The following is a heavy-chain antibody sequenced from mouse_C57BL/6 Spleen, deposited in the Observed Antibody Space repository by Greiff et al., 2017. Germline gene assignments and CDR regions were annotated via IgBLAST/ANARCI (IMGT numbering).Heavy chain of an antibody. V-gene: IGHV1-66*01. CDR2: IYPGSGNT. Sequence: VQLQQSGPELVKPGASVKISCKASGYSFTSYYIHWVKQRPGQGLEWIGWIYPGSGNTKYNEKFKGKATLTADKSSSTAYVQLSSLTSEDSAVYYCARSGGYDHFAYGGQGTLVTVSA. CDR3: ARSGGYDHFAY. D-gene: IGHD2-2*01. CDR1: GYSFTSYY. J-gene: IGHJ3*01.